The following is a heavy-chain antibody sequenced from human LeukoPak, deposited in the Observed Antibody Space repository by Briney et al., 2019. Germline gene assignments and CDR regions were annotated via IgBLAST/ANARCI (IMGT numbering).Heavy chain of an antibody. D-gene: IGHD4-17*01. CDR2: IGTAGDT. V-gene: IGHV3-13*04. J-gene: IGHJ3*02. Sequence: GGSLRLSCAASGFTIGFYDMHWVRQATGKGLEWVSAIGTAGDTYYPASVKGRFTISRENAKNSLYLQMNSLRARDTAVYYCARLRDDAFDIWGQGTMVTVSS. CDR1: GFTIGFYD. CDR3: ARLRDDAFDI.